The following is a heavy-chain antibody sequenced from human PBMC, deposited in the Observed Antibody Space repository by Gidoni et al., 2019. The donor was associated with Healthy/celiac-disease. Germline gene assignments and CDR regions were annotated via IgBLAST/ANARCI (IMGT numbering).Heavy chain of an antibody. J-gene: IGHJ4*02. CDR2: MNPNSCTT. Sequence: QVQLVQSGAEVKKPGASVKVSCKASGYTFTSYDINWVRQATGQGLEWLGWMNPNSCTTGYAQKFQGRVTMTRNTSISTAYMELSSLRSEDTAVYYCARGIDVGYYDFWSASYYFDYWGQGTLVTVSS. CDR3: ARGIDVGYYDFWSASYYFDY. CDR1: GYTFTSYD. V-gene: IGHV1-8*01. D-gene: IGHD3-3*01.